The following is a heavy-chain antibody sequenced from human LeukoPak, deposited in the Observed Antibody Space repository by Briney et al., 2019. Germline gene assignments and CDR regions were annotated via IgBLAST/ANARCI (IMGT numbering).Heavy chain of an antibody. D-gene: IGHD2-21*01. Sequence: GGSLRLSCAASGFTFSSYGMHWVRQAPGKGLEWVAFIRYDGTNKYYTDSVKGRFTISRDNSKNTLYLQMNSLRAEDTAVYYCAKDLAQKNYYYYYMDVWGKGTTVTISS. CDR2: IRYDGTNK. J-gene: IGHJ6*03. CDR1: GFTFSSYG. CDR3: AKDLAQKNYYYYYMDV. V-gene: IGHV3-30*02.